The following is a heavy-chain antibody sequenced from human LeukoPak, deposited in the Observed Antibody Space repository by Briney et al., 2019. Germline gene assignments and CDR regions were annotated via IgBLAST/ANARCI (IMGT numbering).Heavy chain of an antibody. Sequence: GGSLRLSCAASGITFSDYSVHWVRQAPGKGLVWVSRISDGGSTTTYADSVKGRFTISRDNAKNTLYLQMNGLRAEDTAVYYCSRSAYYDGSGNYYDYWGQGTLVTVSS. CDR3: SRSAYYDGSGNYYDY. V-gene: IGHV3-74*01. CDR1: GITFSDYS. CDR2: ISDGGSTT. D-gene: IGHD3-22*01. J-gene: IGHJ4*02.